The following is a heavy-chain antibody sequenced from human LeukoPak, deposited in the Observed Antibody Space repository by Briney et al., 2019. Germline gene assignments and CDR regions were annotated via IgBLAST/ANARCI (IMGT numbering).Heavy chain of an antibody. CDR3: ARDTEWMSWFGP. D-gene: IGHD3-3*01. V-gene: IGHV1-2*02. CDR1: GYTFTGYY. Sequence: ALVKVSCKASGYTFTGYYMHWVRQAPGQGLEWMGWINPNSGGTNYAQKFQGRVTMTRDTSISTAYMELSRLRSDDTAVYYCARDTEWMSWFGPWGQGTLVTVSS. J-gene: IGHJ5*02. CDR2: INPNSGGT.